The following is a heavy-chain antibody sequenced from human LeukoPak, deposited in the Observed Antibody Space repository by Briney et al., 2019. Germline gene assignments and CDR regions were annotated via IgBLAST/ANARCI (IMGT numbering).Heavy chain of an antibody. D-gene: IGHD3-10*01. J-gene: IGHJ4*02. CDR3: VRGVADSYGQFDN. CDR1: GFSISTYW. Sequence: GGSLRLSCAASGFSISTYWIHSVRQAPGKGRVWVSRINPDGSTTYYADSVKGRITISRDNAKNTLYLQMNSLRAEDTAVYYCVRGVADSYGQFDNWGQGTLVTVSS. CDR2: INPDGSTT. V-gene: IGHV3-74*01.